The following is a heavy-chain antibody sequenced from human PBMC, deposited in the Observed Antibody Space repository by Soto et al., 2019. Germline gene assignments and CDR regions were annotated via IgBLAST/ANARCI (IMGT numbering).Heavy chain of an antibody. CDR2: INHSGST. CDR1: GGSFSGYY. D-gene: IGHD5-18*01. V-gene: IGHV4-34*01. CDR3: ARGDSYDLNNDY. J-gene: IGHJ4*02. Sequence: QVQLQQWGAGLLKPSETLSLTCAVYGGSFSGYYWSWIRQPPGKGLEWIGEINHSGSTNYNPSPKSRVTISVDTSKNQFSLKLSSVTAADTAVYYGARGDSYDLNNDYWGQGTLVTVSS.